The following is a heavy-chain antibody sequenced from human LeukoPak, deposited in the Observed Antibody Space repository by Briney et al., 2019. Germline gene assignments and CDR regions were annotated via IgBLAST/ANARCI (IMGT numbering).Heavy chain of an antibody. CDR2: MNPNSGNT. J-gene: IGHJ3*02. CDR1: GYTFTSYG. D-gene: IGHD3-3*01. Sequence: ASVKVSCKASGYTFTSYGINWVRQATGQGLEWMGWMNPNSGNTGYAQKFQGRVTMTRNTSISTAYMELSSLRSEDTAVYYCARGTRITIFGVVPGAFDIWGQGTMVTVSS. CDR3: ARGTRITIFGVVPGAFDI. V-gene: IGHV1-8*02.